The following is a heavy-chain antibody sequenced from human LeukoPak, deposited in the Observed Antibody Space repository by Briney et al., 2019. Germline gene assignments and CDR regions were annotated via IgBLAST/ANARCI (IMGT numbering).Heavy chain of an antibody. D-gene: IGHD5-18*01. V-gene: IGHV3-66*04. CDR2: IYPNGNT. CDR3: ARRGHGYGSPFDY. J-gene: IGHJ4*02. Sequence: GGSLRLSCAASGFTVSSNYMNRVRQAPGKGLEWVSMIYPNGNTFYTDSVKGRFTISRDNSKNTLDLQMSSLRAEDTAVYYCARRGHGYGSPFDYWGQGTLVTVFS. CDR1: GFTVSSNY.